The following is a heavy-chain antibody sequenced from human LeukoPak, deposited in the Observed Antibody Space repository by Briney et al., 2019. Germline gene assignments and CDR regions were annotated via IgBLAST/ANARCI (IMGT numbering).Heavy chain of an antibody. CDR1: GGSISSRSFY. V-gene: IGHV4-39*01. Sequence: PSETLSLTCTVSGGSISSRSFYWGWIRQPPGKGLEWIGSIYYSGSTYYNPSLKSRLSMSVDTSKNQFSLNLNSVTAADTAVYYCAQLAKIAVAGTYFDYWGLGALVTVSS. CDR3: AQLAKIAVAGTYFDY. CDR2: IYYSGST. D-gene: IGHD6-13*01. J-gene: IGHJ4*02.